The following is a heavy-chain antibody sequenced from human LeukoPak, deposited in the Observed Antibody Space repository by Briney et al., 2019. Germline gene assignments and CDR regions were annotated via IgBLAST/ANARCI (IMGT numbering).Heavy chain of an antibody. J-gene: IGHJ4*02. CDR2: TYNGGST. Sequence: PSETLSLTCTVSGGSVSSSIYHWFWIRQPPGKGLEWIGFTYNGGSTYYSPSLKSRVTISVDMAKNQFSLKVMSVTAADTAVYYCVRGHGGYWGQGTLVTVSS. CDR1: GGSVSSSIYH. V-gene: IGHV4-61*01. CDR3: VRGHGGY.